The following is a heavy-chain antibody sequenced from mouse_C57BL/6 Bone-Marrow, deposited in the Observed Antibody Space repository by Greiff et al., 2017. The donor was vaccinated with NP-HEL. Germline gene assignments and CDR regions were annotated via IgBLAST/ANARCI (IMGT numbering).Heavy chain of an antibody. CDR1: GYAFTNYW. J-gene: IGHJ4*01. CDR2: IYPGGGYT. Sequence: QVQLQQSGAELVRPGTSVKMSCKASGYAFTNYWIGWAKQRPGHGLEWIGDIYPGGGYTNYNEKFKGQATLTADKSSSTAYMQFSSLTSEDSAIYYCARAQTAMDYWGQGTSVTVSS. V-gene: IGHV1-63*01. CDR3: ARAQTAMDY.